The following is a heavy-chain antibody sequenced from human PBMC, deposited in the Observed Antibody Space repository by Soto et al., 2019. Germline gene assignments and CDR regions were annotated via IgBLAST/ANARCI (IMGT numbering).Heavy chain of an antibody. V-gene: IGHV3-9*01. CDR1: GFTFDDYA. J-gene: IGHJ3*02. D-gene: IGHD3-22*01. Sequence: EVQLVESGGGLVQPGRSLRLSCAASGFTFDDYAMHWVRQAPGKGLEWVSGISWITGTIDYTDSVHDRFTISRDSAKNSLYMQINSLRPEDTALYYFATSHYYSTENFDAFEIWGQGTMVTVSS. CDR3: ATSHYYSTENFDAFEI. CDR2: ISWITGTI.